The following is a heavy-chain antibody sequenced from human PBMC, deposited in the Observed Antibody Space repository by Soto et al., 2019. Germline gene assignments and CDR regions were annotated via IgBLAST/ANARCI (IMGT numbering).Heavy chain of an antibody. Sequence: GGSLRLSCAASGFTFSSYAMSWVRQAPGKGLEWVSAISGSGGSTYYADSVKGRFTISRDNSKNTLYLQMNSLRAEDTAVYYCAKDSQTYYYDSSSYSSYPEAFDIWGQGTMVTVSS. CDR1: GFTFSSYA. D-gene: IGHD3-22*01. V-gene: IGHV3-23*01. CDR3: AKDSQTYYYDSSSYSSYPEAFDI. CDR2: ISGSGGST. J-gene: IGHJ3*02.